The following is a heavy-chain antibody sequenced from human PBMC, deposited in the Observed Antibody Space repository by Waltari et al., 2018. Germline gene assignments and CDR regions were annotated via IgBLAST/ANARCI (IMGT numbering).Heavy chain of an antibody. D-gene: IGHD2-15*01. V-gene: IGHV3-48*03. CDR2: ISYSGSTI. J-gene: IGHJ4*02. CDR1: GFTFRRYG. Sequence: EVQLVESGGGLVQPGGSLRLAGAASGFTFRRYGMNWVRQAPGKGLEWVSYISYSGSTIYYADSVKGRFTISRDNAKNSLYLQMNSLRAEDTAVYYCARGWNSGGTYSRDYWGQGTLVTVSS. CDR3: ARGWNSGGTYSRDY.